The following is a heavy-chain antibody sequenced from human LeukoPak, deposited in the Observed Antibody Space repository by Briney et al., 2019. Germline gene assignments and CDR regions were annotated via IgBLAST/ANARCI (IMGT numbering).Heavy chain of an antibody. J-gene: IGHJ4*02. D-gene: IGHD6-19*01. V-gene: IGHV1-24*01. Sequence: ASVKVSCKASGYTFTSYGISWVRQAPGKGLEWMGGFDPEDGETIYAQKFQGRVTMTEDTSTDTAYMELSSLRSEDTAVYYCATFIRRWLVLFDYWGQGTLVTVSS. CDR1: GYTFTSYG. CDR2: FDPEDGET. CDR3: ATFIRRWLVLFDY.